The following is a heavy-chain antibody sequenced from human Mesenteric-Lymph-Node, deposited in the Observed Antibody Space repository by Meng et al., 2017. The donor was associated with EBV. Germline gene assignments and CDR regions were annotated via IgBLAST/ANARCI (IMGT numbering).Heavy chain of an antibody. CDR1: GYTFTSYT. J-gene: IGHJ4*02. Sequence: VQSVQCGGEVEKPGASVKVSCKTSGYTFTSYTINWVRQATGRGLEWIGWMNPDSGDTGYGQKFQDRVSMTRNTYRSTAYMELSSLSHEDTAIYYCAKTRSGSPWDFDNWGQGTLVTVSS. D-gene: IGHD1-26*01. V-gene: IGHV1-8*01. CDR3: AKTRSGSPWDFDN. CDR2: MNPDSGDT.